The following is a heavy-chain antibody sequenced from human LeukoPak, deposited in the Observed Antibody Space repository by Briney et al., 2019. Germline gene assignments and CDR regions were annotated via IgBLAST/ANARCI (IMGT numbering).Heavy chain of an antibody. Sequence: GGSLRLSCSTSGFSFSNYAMHWVRQAPGKGLRYVSAISSDGVSTYYADSVKGRFTISRDNSKNTLYLQMSSLRAEDTAVYYCVKDKYRGYDSPFDYWGQGTLVTVSS. D-gene: IGHD5-12*01. CDR2: ISSDGVST. V-gene: IGHV3-64D*06. CDR1: GFSFSNYA. CDR3: VKDKYRGYDSPFDY. J-gene: IGHJ4*02.